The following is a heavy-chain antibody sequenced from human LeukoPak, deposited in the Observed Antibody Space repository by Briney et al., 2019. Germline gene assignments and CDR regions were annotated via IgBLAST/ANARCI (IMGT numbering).Heavy chain of an antibody. CDR1: GGSISSSSYY. Sequence: SETLSLTCTVSGGSISSSSYYWGWIRQPPGKGLEWIGSVYYSGSTYYNPSLKSRVTISVDTSKNQFSLKLSSVTAADTAVYYCARSYCSSTSCHQVKYWGQGTLVTVSS. J-gene: IGHJ4*02. CDR3: ARSYCSSTSCHQVKY. V-gene: IGHV4-39*07. CDR2: VYYSGST. D-gene: IGHD2-2*01.